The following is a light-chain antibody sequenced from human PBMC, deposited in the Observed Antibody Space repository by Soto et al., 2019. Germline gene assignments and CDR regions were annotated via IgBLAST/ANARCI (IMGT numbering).Light chain of an antibody. CDR1: QSFRGL. Sequence: EVVLTQSPVTLSLSPGERATLSCRASQSFRGLLAWYQQKPGQAPRLLIYDAYNRATGIPDRFIGSGSGTHFTLTISRLEPEDFALYYCQQYGSSPRISFGQGTRLEIK. CDR2: DAY. CDR3: QQYGSSPRIS. J-gene: IGKJ5*01. V-gene: IGKV3-20*01.